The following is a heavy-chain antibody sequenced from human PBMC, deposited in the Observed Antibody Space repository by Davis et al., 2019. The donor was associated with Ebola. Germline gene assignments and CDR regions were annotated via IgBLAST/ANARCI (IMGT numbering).Heavy chain of an antibody. CDR3: AKDFGGPVDS. Sequence: SCAASGFTVSHYGIHWVRQAPGKGLEWVAVIWYDGSNKYYADSVKGRFTISRDNSKNTLYLQMNSLRVEDTAVYYCAKDFGGPVDSWGQGTLVTVSS. V-gene: IGHV3-33*06. CDR1: GFTVSHYG. D-gene: IGHD3-3*01. J-gene: IGHJ4*02. CDR2: IWYDGSNK.